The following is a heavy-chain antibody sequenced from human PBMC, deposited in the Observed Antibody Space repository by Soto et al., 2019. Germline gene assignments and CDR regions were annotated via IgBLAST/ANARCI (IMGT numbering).Heavy chain of an antibody. V-gene: IGHV3-74*01. D-gene: IGHD6-13*01. CDR1: GLTFSSYW. CDR2: INSDGTIT. Sequence: PGGSLRLSCAASGLTFSSYWMHWVRQAPGKGLVWVSSINSDGTITRFADSVKGRFTISRDNAKNTLYLQMNSLRAEDTAVYYCARDSNNWYSSYFDYWGQGTLATVSS. J-gene: IGHJ4*02. CDR3: ARDSNNWYSSYFDY.